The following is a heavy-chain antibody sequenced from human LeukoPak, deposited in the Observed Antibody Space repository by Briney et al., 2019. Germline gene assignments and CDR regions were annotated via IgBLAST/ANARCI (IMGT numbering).Heavy chain of an antibody. Sequence: SETLSLTCTVSGGSISSYYWSWIRQPPGKGLEWIGYIYYSGSTNYNPSLKSRVTISVDTSKNQFSLKLSSVTAADTAVYYCARDNWNYGNYYYYMDVWGKGTTVAVSS. V-gene: IGHV4-59*01. CDR2: IYYSGST. D-gene: IGHD1-7*01. J-gene: IGHJ6*03. CDR1: GGSISSYY. CDR3: ARDNWNYGNYYYYMDV.